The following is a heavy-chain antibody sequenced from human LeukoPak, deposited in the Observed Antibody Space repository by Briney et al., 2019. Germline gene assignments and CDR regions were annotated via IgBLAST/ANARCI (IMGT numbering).Heavy chain of an antibody. CDR3: ARDSYDYDPIDY. Sequence: PGGSLRLSCAASGFTFSSYSMNWVRQAPGKGLEWVSSISSSSSYIYYADSVKGRFTISRDNAKNSLYLQMNSLRAEDTAVYYCARDSYDYDPIDYWGQGTLVTVSS. J-gene: IGHJ4*02. V-gene: IGHV3-21*01. CDR2: ISSSSSYI. D-gene: IGHD4-17*01. CDR1: GFTFSSYS.